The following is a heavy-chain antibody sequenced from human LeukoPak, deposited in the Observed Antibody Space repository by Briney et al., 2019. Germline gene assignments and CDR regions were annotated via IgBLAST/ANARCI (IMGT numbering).Heavy chain of an antibody. CDR2: IYPGDSDT. CDR1: GYSFTSYW. CDR3: ARREQWLVAEYFQH. Sequence: GESLQISFKGSGYSFTSYWIGWARRLPGKGLEWLGIIYPGDSDTRYSPSFQGEVTISADTSISTAYRQWSSLKASDTAMYYCARREQWLVAEYFQHWGQGTLVTVSS. J-gene: IGHJ1*01. D-gene: IGHD6-19*01. V-gene: IGHV5-51*01.